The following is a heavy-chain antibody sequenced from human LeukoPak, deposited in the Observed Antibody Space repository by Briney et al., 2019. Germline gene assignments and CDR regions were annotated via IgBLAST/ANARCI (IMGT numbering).Heavy chain of an antibody. CDR2: INAGNGNT. Sequence: ASVKVSCKASGYTFTSYAMHWVRQAPGQRLEWMGWINAGNGNTKYSQEFQGRVTITRDTSASTAYMELSSLRSEDMAVYYCARGDYYVSGSYYNHAPVEPLQNWFDPWGQGTLVTVSS. CDR1: GYTFTSYA. V-gene: IGHV1-3*03. D-gene: IGHD3-10*01. J-gene: IGHJ5*02. CDR3: ARGDYYVSGSYYNHAPVEPLQNWFDP.